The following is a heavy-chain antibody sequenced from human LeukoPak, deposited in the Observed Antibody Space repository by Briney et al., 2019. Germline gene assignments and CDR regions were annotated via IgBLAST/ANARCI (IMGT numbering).Heavy chain of an antibody. D-gene: IGHD3-10*01. CDR1: GFTFSSYE. V-gene: IGHV3-48*03. CDR3: ARSGMVRGARAFDI. CDR2: ISSSGSTI. J-gene: IGHJ3*02. Sequence: GGSLRHSCVASGFTFSSYEMNWVRQAPGKGLEWVSYISSSGSTIYYADSVKGRFTISRDNAKNSLYLQMNSLRAEDTAVHYCARSGMVRGARAFDIWGQGTMVTVSS.